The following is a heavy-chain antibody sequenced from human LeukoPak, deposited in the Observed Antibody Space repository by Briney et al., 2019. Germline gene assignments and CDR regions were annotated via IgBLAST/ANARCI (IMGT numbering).Heavy chain of an antibody. V-gene: IGHV4-39*01. Sequence: KPSETLSLXCTVSGGSISSSSYYWGWIRQPPGKGLEWIGSIYYSGVTYYNPSLKSRVTISVDTSKNQFSLKLSSVTAADTAVYYCARLDYVWGSYRNYYFDYWGQGTLVTVSS. CDR2: IYYSGVT. CDR1: GGSISSSSYY. CDR3: ARLDYVWGSYRNYYFDY. J-gene: IGHJ4*02. D-gene: IGHD3-16*02.